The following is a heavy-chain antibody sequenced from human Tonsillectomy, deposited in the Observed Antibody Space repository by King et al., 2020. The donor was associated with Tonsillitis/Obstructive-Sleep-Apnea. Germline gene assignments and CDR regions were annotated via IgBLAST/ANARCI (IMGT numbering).Heavy chain of an antibody. CDR3: ARAGKLDFWSGYCILDY. CDR2: MNPNSGNT. V-gene: IGHV1-8*01. Sequence: VQLVESGAEVKKPGASVKVSCKASGYTFTSYDINWVRQATGQGLEWMGWMNPNSGNTGYAQTFQGRVTMTRNTSISTAYMELSSLRSEDTAVYYCARAGKLDFWSGYCILDYWGQGTLVTVSS. D-gene: IGHD3-3*01. J-gene: IGHJ4*02. CDR1: GYTFTSYD.